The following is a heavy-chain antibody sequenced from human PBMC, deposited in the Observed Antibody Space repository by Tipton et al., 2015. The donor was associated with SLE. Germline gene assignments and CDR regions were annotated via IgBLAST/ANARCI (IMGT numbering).Heavy chain of an antibody. CDR2: IYYTGST. V-gene: IGHV4-39*01. CDR1: GGSISSSSYY. J-gene: IGHJ4*02. Sequence: TLSLTCTVSGGSISSSSYYWGWIRQPPGKGLEWIGSIYYTGSTSYNPSLKSRVTMPVDTSKNQFSLTLNSMTAADTAVYYCARGTNYCSSGTCYYQLFDYWGQGTLVTVSS. CDR3: ARGTNYCSSGTCYYQLFDY. D-gene: IGHD2-15*01.